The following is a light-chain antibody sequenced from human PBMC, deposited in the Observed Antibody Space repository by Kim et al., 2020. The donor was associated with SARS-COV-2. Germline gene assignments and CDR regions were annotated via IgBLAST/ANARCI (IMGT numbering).Light chain of an antibody. V-gene: IGKV3-15*01. CDR1: QIVNNN. J-gene: IGKJ4*01. Sequence: SMSPGERATRSCRASQIVNNNLAWYQQRPGQPPRLLIYGASTRAIGIPARFGGSGSGTEFTLTISSLQSEDFAVYYCQQYNDPLTFGGGTKVDIK. CDR3: QQYNDPLT. CDR2: GAS.